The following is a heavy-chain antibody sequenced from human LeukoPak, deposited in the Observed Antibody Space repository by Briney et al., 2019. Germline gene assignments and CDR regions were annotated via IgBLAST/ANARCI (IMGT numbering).Heavy chain of an antibody. V-gene: IGHV4-61*01. CDR2: IYYSGNT. J-gene: IGHJ1*01. D-gene: IGHD2-2*01. CDR1: NGSVNSVNHY. CDR3: ARGHGVPAALEYFQD. Sequence: SETLSLTCTLSNGSVNSVNHYWSWIRQPPGKGLEWFGYIYYSGNTNYNPSLKSRVTMSVDTSKNQFSLKLNSVTAADTAVYYCARGHGVPAALEYFQDWGQGTVVTVSS.